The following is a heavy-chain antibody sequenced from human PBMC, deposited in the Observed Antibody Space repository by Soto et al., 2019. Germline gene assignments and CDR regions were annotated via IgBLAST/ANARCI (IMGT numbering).Heavy chain of an antibody. Sequence: ASVKVSCKASGYTFTSYYMHWVRQAPGQGLEWMGIINPSGGSTSYAQKFQGRVTMTRDTSTSTVYMELSSLRSEDTAVYYCDTGPQGIAVAGTEAAFDIWGQGTMVTVSS. CDR3: DTGPQGIAVAGTEAAFDI. D-gene: IGHD6-19*01. J-gene: IGHJ3*02. V-gene: IGHV1-46*03. CDR1: GYTFTSYY. CDR2: INPSGGST.